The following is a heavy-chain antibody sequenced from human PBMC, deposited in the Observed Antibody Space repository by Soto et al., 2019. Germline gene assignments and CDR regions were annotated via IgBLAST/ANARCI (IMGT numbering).Heavy chain of an antibody. CDR2: IIPIIGIA. Sequence: QVQLVQSGAEGKKPGSSVKVSCKASGGTFSSYTISWVRQAPGQGLEWMGRIIPIIGIANYAQNVQGRVTITAEKSTSTAYMELSSLRAEDTAVYYCSRGDKAMGVVDYWGQGTLVTVYS. J-gene: IGHJ4*02. CDR3: SRGDKAMGVVDY. V-gene: IGHV1-69*02. D-gene: IGHD5-18*01. CDR1: GGTFSSYT.